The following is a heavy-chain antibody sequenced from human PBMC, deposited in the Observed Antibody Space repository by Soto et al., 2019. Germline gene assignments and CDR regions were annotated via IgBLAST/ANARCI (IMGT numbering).Heavy chain of an antibody. V-gene: IGHV4-34*01. CDR3: ARGVATVVTSYFDY. Sequence: PSXTLSLTCAVDGGSFSGDYWSWITQPPGKGLEWIGEINHSGSTNYNPSLKSRVTISVDTSKNQFSLKLSSVTDADTAVYYCARGVATVVTSYFDYWGQGTLVTVSS. J-gene: IGHJ4*02. CDR2: INHSGST. D-gene: IGHD5-12*01. CDR1: GGSFSGDY.